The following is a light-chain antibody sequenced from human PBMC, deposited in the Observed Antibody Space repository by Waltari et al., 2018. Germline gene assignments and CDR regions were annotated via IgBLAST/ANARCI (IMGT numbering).Light chain of an antibody. CDR2: NAS. J-gene: IGKJ1*01. V-gene: IGKV1-5*03. CDR1: QSISSW. Sequence: DIQMTQSPSTLSASVGDRVTITCRASQSISSWLAWYQQKPGKAPKLLIYNASCLESGVPSRFSGSGSGTGFTLTISSLQPDDFATYYCQQYNSYSPTWTFGQGTKVEIK. CDR3: QQYNSYSPTWT.